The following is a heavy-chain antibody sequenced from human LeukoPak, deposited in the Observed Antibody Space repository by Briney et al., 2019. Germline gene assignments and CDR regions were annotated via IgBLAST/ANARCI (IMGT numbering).Heavy chain of an antibody. V-gene: IGHV3-23*01. CDR2: ISGSGGST. Sequence: GGSLRLSCAASGFTFSSYWMNWARQAPGKGLEWVSAISGSGGSTYYADSVKGRFTISRDNSKNTLYLQMNSLRAEDTAVYYCAKAGERGPPQKPKNWFDPWGQGTLVTVSS. CDR1: GFTFSSYW. J-gene: IGHJ5*02. CDR3: AKAGERGPPQKPKNWFDP. D-gene: IGHD3-16*01.